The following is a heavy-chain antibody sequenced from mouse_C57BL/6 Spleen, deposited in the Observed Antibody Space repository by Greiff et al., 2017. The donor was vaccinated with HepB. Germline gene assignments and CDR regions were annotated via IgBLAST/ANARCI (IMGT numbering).Heavy chain of an antibody. J-gene: IGHJ2*01. CDR2: IYPGDGDT. V-gene: IGHV1-82*01. CDR1: GYAFSSSW. CDR3: ASRDYDGALDY. Sequence: VQLQQSGPELVKPGASVKISCKASGYAFSSSWMNWVKQRPGKGLEWIGRIYPGDGDTNYNGKFKGKATLTADKSSSTAYMQLSSLTSEDSAVYFCASRDYDGALDYWGQGTTLTVSS. D-gene: IGHD2-4*01.